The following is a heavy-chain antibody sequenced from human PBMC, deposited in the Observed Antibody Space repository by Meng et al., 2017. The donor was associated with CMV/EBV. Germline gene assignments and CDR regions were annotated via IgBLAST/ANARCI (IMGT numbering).Heavy chain of an antibody. V-gene: IGHV4-34*01. J-gene: IGHJ4*02. D-gene: IGHD6-19*01. CDR1: GGSFSGYY. CDR3: ARLGYSSGWYLGY. Sequence: GSLRLSCAVYGGSFSGYYWSWIRQPPGKGLEWIGEINHSGSTNYNPSLKSRVTISVDTSKNQFSLKLSSVTAADTAVYYCARLGYSSGWYLGYWGQGTLVTVSS. CDR2: INHSGST.